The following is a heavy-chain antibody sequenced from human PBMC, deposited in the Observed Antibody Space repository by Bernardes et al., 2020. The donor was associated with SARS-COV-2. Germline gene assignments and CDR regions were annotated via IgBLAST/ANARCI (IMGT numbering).Heavy chain of an antibody. Sequence: GGSLRLSCAASGFTFRSYNMTWVRQAPGKGLEWVSSISSGGDYIYYADSVRGRFTISRDNAKNSLVLQANNLRVEDTATYYCSRGARYGGNDYWGRGTLVIVSS. J-gene: IGHJ4*02. CDR1: GFTFRSYN. D-gene: IGHD2-15*01. V-gene: IGHV3-21*01. CDR2: ISSGGDYI. CDR3: SRGARYGGNDY.